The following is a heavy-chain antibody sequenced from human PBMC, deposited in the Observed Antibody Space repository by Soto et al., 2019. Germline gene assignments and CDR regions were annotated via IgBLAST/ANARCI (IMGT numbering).Heavy chain of an antibody. CDR1: GGSISSSRY. V-gene: IGHV4-4*02. Sequence: SETLSLTCGVSGGSISSSRYWSWVRQSPGKGLEWLGEVYHSGTANYNPSLKSRVTISVDRSRNQFSLNLTSVTAADTAVYYCAGSGYYPTYFDYWGQGTLVTVSP. J-gene: IGHJ4*02. D-gene: IGHD3-22*01. CDR3: AGSGYYPTYFDY. CDR2: VYHSGTA.